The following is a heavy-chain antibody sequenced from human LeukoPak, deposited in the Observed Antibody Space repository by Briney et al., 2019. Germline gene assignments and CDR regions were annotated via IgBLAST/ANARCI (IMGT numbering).Heavy chain of an antibody. CDR2: INHSGST. Sequence: SETLSLTCTVSGGSISGYYWSWIRQPPGKGLEWIGEINHSGSTNYNPSLKSRVTISVDTSKNQFSLKLSSVTAANTAVYYCARGRPVYRAAVKYNWFDPWGQGTLVTVSS. CDR1: GGSISGYY. V-gene: IGHV4-34*01. D-gene: IGHD6-13*01. CDR3: ARGRPVYRAAVKYNWFDP. J-gene: IGHJ5*02.